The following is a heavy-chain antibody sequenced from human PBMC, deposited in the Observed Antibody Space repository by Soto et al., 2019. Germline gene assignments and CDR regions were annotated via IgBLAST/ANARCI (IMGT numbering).Heavy chain of an antibody. D-gene: IGHD2-15*01. Sequence: PGGSLRLSCAASGFTFSSYGMHWVRQAPGKGLEWVAVIWYDGSNKYYADSVKGRFTISRDNARNTLYLQMNSLRAEDTAVYHCARARSAAGPAYAFDIWGQGTMVTVSS. V-gene: IGHV3-33*01. CDR3: ARARSAAGPAYAFDI. J-gene: IGHJ3*02. CDR2: IWYDGSNK. CDR1: GFTFSSYG.